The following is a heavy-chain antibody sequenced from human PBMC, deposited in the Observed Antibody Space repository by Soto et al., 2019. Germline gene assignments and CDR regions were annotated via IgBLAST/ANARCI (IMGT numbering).Heavy chain of an antibody. CDR3: ASPFSGSSWYPNNYYYGMDV. CDR2: ISYDGSNK. D-gene: IGHD6-13*01. J-gene: IGHJ6*02. CDR1: GFTFSSYA. V-gene: IGHV3-30-3*01. Sequence: GGSLRLSCAASGFTFSSYAMHWVRQAPGKGLEWVAVISYDGSNKYYADSVKGRFTISRDNSKNTLYLQMNSLRAEDTAVYYCASPFSGSSWYPNNYYYGMDVWGQGTTVTVSS.